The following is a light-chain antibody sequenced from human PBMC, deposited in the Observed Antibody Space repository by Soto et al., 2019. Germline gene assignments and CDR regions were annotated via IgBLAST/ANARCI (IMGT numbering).Light chain of an antibody. CDR3: QSYADSLSGWV. CDR1: SSNIGAGHA. CDR2: GNS. V-gene: IGLV1-40*01. Sequence: QSVLTQPPSVSGAPGQRVTISCTGSSSNIGAGHALHWYQHLPGAAPKLLMYGNSDRPSGVPDRFSGSKSGTSASLAITELQPEDAADYYCQSYADSLSGWVFGGGTKLTVL. J-gene: IGLJ3*02.